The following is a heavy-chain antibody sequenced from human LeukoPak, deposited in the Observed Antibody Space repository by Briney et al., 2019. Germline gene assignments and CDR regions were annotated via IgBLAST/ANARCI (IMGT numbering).Heavy chain of an antibody. CDR2: IWFDGSSQ. V-gene: IGHV3-33*01. CDR3: ARDRGDYYYMDV. Sequence: SGGSLRLSCAASGFTFSSYGMHWVRQAPGEGLERVAFIWFDGSSQYYADSLKGRFTISRDNSKNTLYLQMNSLRVEDTAVYYCARDRGDYYYMDVWAKGPRSPSP. CDR1: GFTFSSYG. J-gene: IGHJ6*03.